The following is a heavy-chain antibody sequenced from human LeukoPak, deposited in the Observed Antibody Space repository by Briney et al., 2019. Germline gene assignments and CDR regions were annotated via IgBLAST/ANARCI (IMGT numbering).Heavy chain of an antibody. J-gene: IGHJ4*02. CDR2: ISSSSYI. CDR1: GFTFRSYS. CDR3: AKEVSGSPEDY. V-gene: IGHV3-21*04. Sequence: GGSLNLSCAASGFTFRSYSMNWVRKAPGKGLEWVSSISSSSYIYYADSVKGRFTISRDNAKNTLYLQMNSLRAEDTAVYYCAKEVSGSPEDYWGQGTLVTVSS. D-gene: IGHD3-10*01.